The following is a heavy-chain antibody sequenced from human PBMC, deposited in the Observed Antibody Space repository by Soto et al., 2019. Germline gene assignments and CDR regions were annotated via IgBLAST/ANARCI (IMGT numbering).Heavy chain of an antibody. CDR1: GGSVSSYW. CDR2: IYYTGST. CDR3: ARGPGASDYYFDY. J-gene: IGHJ4*02. Sequence: LSLTCSVSGGSVSSYWWSWIRQPPGKGLEWIGYIYYTGSTNYSPSLKGRVTISLDASKSQFSLKLTSVTAADTAVYYCARGPGASDYYFDYWGPGTLVTVSS. V-gene: IGHV4-59*02. D-gene: IGHD3-10*01.